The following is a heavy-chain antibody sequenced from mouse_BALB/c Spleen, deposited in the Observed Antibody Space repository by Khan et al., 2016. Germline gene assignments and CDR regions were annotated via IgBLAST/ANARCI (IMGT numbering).Heavy chain of an antibody. J-gene: IGHJ4*01. D-gene: IGHD1-1*01. Sequence: EVQLQESGPGLVKPSQSLSLTCTVTGYSITSDYAWNWIRQFPGNKLEWMGYISYSGSTSYNPSLKSRISITRDTSNNQFFLQLNSVTSEDTATYYCARSDYCSKDAMDYWGQGTSVTVSS. V-gene: IGHV3-2*02. CDR2: ISYSGST. CDR1: GYSITSDYA. CDR3: ARSDYCSKDAMDY.